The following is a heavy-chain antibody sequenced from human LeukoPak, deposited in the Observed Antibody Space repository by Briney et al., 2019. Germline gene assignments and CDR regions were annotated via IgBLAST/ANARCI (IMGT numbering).Heavy chain of an antibody. J-gene: IGHJ4*02. CDR2: ISWNSGSI. CDR3: TKAPIVSCSGAFCYPFDS. CDR1: GITFDDYA. D-gene: IGHD2-15*01. V-gene: IGHV3-9*01. Sequence: GGSLRLSCAASGITFDDYAMHWVRQAPGKGLEWVSGISWNSGSIAYADSVKGRFTISRDNAKTSLYLQMNSLRAEDTAIYYCTKAPIVSCSGAFCYPFDSWGQGTLVTVSS.